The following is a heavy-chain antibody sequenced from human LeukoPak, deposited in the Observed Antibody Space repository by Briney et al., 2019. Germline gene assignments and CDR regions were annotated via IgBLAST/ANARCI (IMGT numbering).Heavy chain of an antibody. CDR1: GFTFSSYG. V-gene: IGHV3-30*02. J-gene: IGHJ4*02. Sequence: PGGSLRLSCAASGFTFSSYGMHWVRQAPGKGLEWVAFIRYDGSNKYYADSVKGRFTISRGNSENTLYLQMNSMRAEDTAVYYCARVRPYYGGDFDYQGQGTLVTVSS. D-gene: IGHD3-22*01. CDR2: IRYDGSNK. CDR3: ARVRPYYGGDFDY.